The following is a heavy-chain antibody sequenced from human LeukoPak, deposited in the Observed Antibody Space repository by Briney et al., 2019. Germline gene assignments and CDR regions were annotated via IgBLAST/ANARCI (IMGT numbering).Heavy chain of an antibody. CDR3: ARAPQNHYDFWSGYLDY. CDR2: IIPIFGTA. V-gene: IGHV1-69*05. D-gene: IGHD3-3*01. CDR1: GGTFSSYA. J-gene: IGHJ4*02. Sequence: SVKVSCKASGGTFSSYAISWVRQAPGQGLEWMGGIIPIFGTANYAQKFQGRVTITTGESTSTAYMELSSLRSEDTAVYYCARAPQNHYDFWSGYLDYWGQGTLVTVSS.